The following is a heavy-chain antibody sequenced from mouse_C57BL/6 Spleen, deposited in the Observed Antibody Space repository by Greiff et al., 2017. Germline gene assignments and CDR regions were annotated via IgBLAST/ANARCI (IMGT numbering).Heavy chain of an antibody. J-gene: IGHJ2*01. D-gene: IGHD1-1*01. V-gene: IGHV5-17*01. CDR3: ERDYYGSGYEKYIDY. CDR1: GFTFSDYG. CDR2: ISSGSSTI. Sequence: EVKLMESGGGLVKPGGSLKLSCAASGFTFSDYGMHWVRQAPEKGLEWVAYISSGSSTIYYADTVKGRFTISRDNAKNTLFLQMTSLSSEDTAMYYCERDYYGSGYEKYIDYWGQGTTLTVSS.